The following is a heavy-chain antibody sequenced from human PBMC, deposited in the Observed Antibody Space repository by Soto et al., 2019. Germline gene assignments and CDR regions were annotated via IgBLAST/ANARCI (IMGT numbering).Heavy chain of an antibody. J-gene: IGHJ5*02. CDR1: GGSISSYY. D-gene: IGHD6-19*01. CDR2: IYYSGST. CDR3: ERPVAGRGWFDP. V-gene: IGHV4-59*08. Sequence: PSETLSLTCTVSGGSISSYYWSWIRQPPGKGLEWIGYIYYSGSTNYNPSLKSRVTISVDTSKNQFSLKLSSVTAEDKAVYYCERPVAGRGWFDPWGKXTLGTVSS.